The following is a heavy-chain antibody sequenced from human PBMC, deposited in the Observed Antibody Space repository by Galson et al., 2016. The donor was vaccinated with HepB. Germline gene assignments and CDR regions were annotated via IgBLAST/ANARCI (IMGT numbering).Heavy chain of an antibody. V-gene: IGHV1-69*06. CDR2: IIPIFGTI. D-gene: IGHD7-27*01. CDR1: GGTFRRYA. Sequence: SVKVSCKASGGTFRRYAMSWVRQAPGQGLEWMGGIIPIFGTINYAQKFQGRVTITADKSTNTAYMELTSLRSEDTAAYYCATDQLTGDEDPLGYYYMDVWGKGTMVTVSS. J-gene: IGHJ6*03. CDR3: ATDQLTGDEDPLGYYYMDV.